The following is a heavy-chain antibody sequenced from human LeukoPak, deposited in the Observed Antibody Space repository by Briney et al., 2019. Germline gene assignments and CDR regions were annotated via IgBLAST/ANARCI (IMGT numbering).Heavy chain of an antibody. CDR3: ARHADYYEGTSYFWDY. D-gene: IGHD3-22*01. CDR2: IYRSGST. CDR1: RYSISSGYY. Sequence: KPSETLSLTCTVSRYSISSGYYWGWIRQPPGQGLEWIGSIYRSGSTYYNSSLKSRVTISVDTSKNQFSLKLSSVTAADTAVYYCARHADYYEGTSYFWDYWGQGTLVTVSS. V-gene: IGHV4-38-2*02. J-gene: IGHJ4*02.